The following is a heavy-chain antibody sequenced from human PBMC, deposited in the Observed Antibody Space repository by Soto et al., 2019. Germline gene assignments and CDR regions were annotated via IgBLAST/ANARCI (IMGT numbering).Heavy chain of an antibody. D-gene: IGHD2-15*01. J-gene: IGHJ4*02. V-gene: IGHV3-53*01. Sequence: PWGSLRPSCAASGFTVISNYMILFRHSPFKWLEWVSVIYSGGSTYYADSVKGRFTISRDNSKNTLYLQMNSLRAEDTAVYYCAREADCSGGSCYENYFDYWGQGTLVTVSS. CDR2: IYSGGST. CDR3: AREADCSGGSCYENYFDY. CDR1: GFTVISNY.